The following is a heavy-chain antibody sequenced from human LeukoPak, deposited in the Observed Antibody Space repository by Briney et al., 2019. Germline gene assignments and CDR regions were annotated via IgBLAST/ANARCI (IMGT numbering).Heavy chain of an antibody. D-gene: IGHD3-22*01. CDR2: IYYSGST. CDR3: ARESYYYDSSGYLYFFDY. V-gene: IGHV4-31*03. CDR1: GGSISSGGYY. J-gene: IGHJ4*02. Sequence: SETLSLTCTVSGGSISSGGYYWSWIRQHPGKGLEWIGYIYYSGSTYYNPSLKSRVTISVDTSKNQSSLKLSSVTAADTAVYYCARESYYYDSSGYLYFFDYWGQGTLVTVYS.